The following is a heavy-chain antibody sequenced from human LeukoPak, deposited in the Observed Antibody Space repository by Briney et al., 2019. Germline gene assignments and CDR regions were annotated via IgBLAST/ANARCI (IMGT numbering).Heavy chain of an antibody. CDR2: IKAKAHGGTI. D-gene: IGHD1-26*01. Sequence: GGSLRLSCAASGFTFINAWMAWVRQAPGKGLEWVAFIKAKAHGGTIEYAAPVKGRFTISRDDSKNTLYLQMNSLKTEDTAVYYCTTDGVGVEGATYDNWGQGTLVSVSS. CDR1: GFTFINAW. CDR3: TTDGVGVEGATYDN. J-gene: IGHJ4*02. V-gene: IGHV3-15*01.